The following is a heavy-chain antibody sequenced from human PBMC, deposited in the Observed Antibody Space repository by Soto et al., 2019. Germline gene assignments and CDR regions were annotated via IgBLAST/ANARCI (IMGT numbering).Heavy chain of an antibody. J-gene: IGHJ5*02. CDR3: ARVGYYDFWSGFNWLDP. D-gene: IGHD3-3*01. CDR1: VGSISSYY. Sequence: PSETLSLTCTVSVGSISSYYWSWIRQPPGKGLEWIGYIYYSGSTNYNPSLKSRVTTSVDTSKNQFSLKLSSVTAADTAVYYCARVGYYDFWSGFNWLDPWGQGTLVTVSS. V-gene: IGHV4-59*01. CDR2: IYYSGST.